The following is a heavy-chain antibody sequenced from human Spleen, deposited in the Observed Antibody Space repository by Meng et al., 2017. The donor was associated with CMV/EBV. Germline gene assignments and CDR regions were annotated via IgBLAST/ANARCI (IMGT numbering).Heavy chain of an antibody. CDR3: ARDWYYYGSGSSSFDP. Sequence: ASVKVSCKASGYTFTGYYMHWVRQAPGQGLEWMGWINPNSGGTNYAQKFQGRVTMTRDTSISTAYMELSRLRSDDTAVYYCARDWYYYGSGSSSFDPWGQGTLVTVSS. CDR2: INPNSGGT. V-gene: IGHV1-2*02. CDR1: GYTFTGYY. D-gene: IGHD3-10*01. J-gene: IGHJ5*02.